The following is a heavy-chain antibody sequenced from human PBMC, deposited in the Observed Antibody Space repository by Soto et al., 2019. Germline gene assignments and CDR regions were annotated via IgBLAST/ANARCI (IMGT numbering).Heavy chain of an antibody. J-gene: IGHJ4*02. CDR1: GFTFSSYA. CDR2: ISDSGGST. V-gene: IGHV3-23*01. Sequence: PGGSLRLSCAASGFTFSSYAMNWARQAPGKGLEWVSAISDSGGSTYYADSVKGRFTISRDNSKSTLYLQMNSLRAEDTAVYYCAKDRGTIGWEPLDYWGQGTLVTVSS. D-gene: IGHD6-19*01. CDR3: AKDRGTIGWEPLDY.